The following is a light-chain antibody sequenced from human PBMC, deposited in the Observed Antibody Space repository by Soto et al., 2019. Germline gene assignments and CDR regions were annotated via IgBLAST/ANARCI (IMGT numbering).Light chain of an antibody. CDR2: KVS. CDR1: QSLVHSDGNTY. CDR3: TQGSHWPPIT. J-gene: IGKJ5*01. V-gene: IGKV2-30*02. Sequence: DVVVTQSPLSLPVTLGQSASISCRSSQSLVHSDGNTYLSWFHQRTGQSPRRLIYKVSNRDSGVPDRFSGSGSVTDFTLQISRVEAEDVGVYYCTQGSHWPPITFGQGTRLEIK.